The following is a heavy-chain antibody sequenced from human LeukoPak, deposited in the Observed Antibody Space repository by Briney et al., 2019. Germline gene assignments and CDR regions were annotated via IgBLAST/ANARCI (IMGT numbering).Heavy chain of an antibody. CDR1: GFTVSSNY. CDR3: ARGGVGPTVGWDY. J-gene: IGHJ4*02. CDR2: IYSGGST. V-gene: IGHV3-53*01. Sequence: GGSLRLSCAASGFTVSSNYMSWVRQAPGKGLEWVSVIYSGGSTYYADSVKGRFTISRDNSKNTLYLQMNSLRAEDTAVYYCARGGVGPTVGWDYWGQGTLVTVSS. D-gene: IGHD1-26*01.